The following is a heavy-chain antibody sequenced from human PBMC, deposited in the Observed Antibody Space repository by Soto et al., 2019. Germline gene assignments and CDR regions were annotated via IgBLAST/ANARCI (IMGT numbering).Heavy chain of an antibody. CDR3: ARDGYCSGGSCYSGPRHYYYGMDV. J-gene: IGHJ6*02. Sequence: GASVKVSCKASGYTFTSYGISWVRQAPGQGLEWMGWISAYNGNTNYAQKLQGRVTMTTDTSTSTAYMELRSLRSDDTAVYYCARDGYCSGGSCYSGPRHYYYGMDVWGQGTTVTVSS. D-gene: IGHD2-15*01. CDR2: ISAYNGNT. V-gene: IGHV1-18*01. CDR1: GYTFTSYG.